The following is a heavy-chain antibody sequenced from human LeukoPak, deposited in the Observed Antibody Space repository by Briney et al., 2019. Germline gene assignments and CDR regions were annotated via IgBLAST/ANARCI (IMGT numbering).Heavy chain of an antibody. J-gene: IGHJ4*02. CDR2: IKGDGIST. Sequence: TGGSLRLSCAASGFDFSSNWMHWVRHAPGQGLVWVSRIKGDGISTNYADSVKGRFTISRDIAKNTLYLQMNSLRAEDTGVYYCAKDHYWSIDYWGRGTRSPSLQ. CDR3: AKDHYWSIDY. D-gene: IGHD3-3*01. CDR1: GFDFSSNW. V-gene: IGHV3-74*01.